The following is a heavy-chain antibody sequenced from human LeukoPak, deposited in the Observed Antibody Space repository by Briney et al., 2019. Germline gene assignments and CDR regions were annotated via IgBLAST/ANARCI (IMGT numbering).Heavy chain of an antibody. J-gene: IGHJ6*02. V-gene: IGHV3-30*19. CDR3: ARARAVYGYDYYYYGMDV. Sequence: QPGGSLRLSCETAGFTFSSYVMHWVRQAPGKGLEWVAVISYDGSNKYYADSVKGRFTISRDNSKNTLYLQMNSLRAEDTAVYYCARARAVYGYDYYYYGMDVWGQGTTVTVSS. CDR2: ISYDGSNK. D-gene: IGHD5-18*01. CDR1: GFTFSSYV.